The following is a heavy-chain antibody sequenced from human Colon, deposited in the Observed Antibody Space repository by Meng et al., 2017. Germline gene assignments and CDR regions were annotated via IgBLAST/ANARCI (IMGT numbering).Heavy chain of an antibody. J-gene: IGHJ5*02. V-gene: IGHV4-30-4*01. Sequence: QGQLQESGPGLVQPSQTLSLTCTVSGGSISSGDYYWSWIRQPSGKGLEWFGYIYYSGSTYSNASLKSRVTISIDRSKNQFSLKLSSVTAADTAVYYCARDRKHYGERGWFDPWGQGTLVTVSS. CDR1: GGSISSGDYY. CDR3: ARDRKHYGERGWFDP. D-gene: IGHD4-17*01. CDR2: IYYSGST.